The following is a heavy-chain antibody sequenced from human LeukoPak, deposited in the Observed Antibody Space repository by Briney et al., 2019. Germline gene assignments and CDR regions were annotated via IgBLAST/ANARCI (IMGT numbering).Heavy chain of an antibody. Sequence: GGSLRLSCVASGFTFSSYGMHWVRQAPGKGLEWVAFIRYDASNKYYADYVKGRFTISRDNSKNSLFVQMNSLRAEDTAVYYCAKGSRAAGYYFDYWGQGTLVTVSS. V-gene: IGHV3-30*02. CDR2: IRYDASNK. J-gene: IGHJ4*02. D-gene: IGHD6-25*01. CDR1: GFTFSSYG. CDR3: AKGSRAAGYYFDY.